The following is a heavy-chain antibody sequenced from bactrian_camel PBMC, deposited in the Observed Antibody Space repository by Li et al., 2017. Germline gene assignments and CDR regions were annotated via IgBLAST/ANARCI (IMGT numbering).Heavy chain of an antibody. V-gene: IGHV3S1*01. CDR1: AYTYTRNC. J-gene: IGHJ4*01. D-gene: IGHD3*01. CDR3: ASDEVCYSGSWRAIH. CDR2: IYTDGGRT. Sequence: HVQLVESGGGLVQPGGSLRLSCLANAYTYTRNCLGWYRQAPGKEREGVAAIYTDGGRTHYSDSVKGRFTISQDNAKTTVYLQIDSLKVEDTAVYYCASDEVCYSGSWRAIHWGQGTQVTVS.